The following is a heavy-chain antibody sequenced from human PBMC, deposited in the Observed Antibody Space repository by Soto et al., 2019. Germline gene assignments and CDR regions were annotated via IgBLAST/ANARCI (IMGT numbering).Heavy chain of an antibody. CDR2: ISGGGGST. J-gene: IGHJ4*02. Sequence: EVQLLESGGGLVQPGGSLRLSCAASGFTFSSYAMSWVRQAPGKGLEWVSAISGGGGSTYYADSVKGRFIISRDNSKNTLYLQMNSLRAEDTAVYYCAKENGYSSSWFEFDYWGQGTLVTVSS. D-gene: IGHD6-13*01. V-gene: IGHV3-23*01. CDR1: GFTFSSYA. CDR3: AKENGYSSSWFEFDY.